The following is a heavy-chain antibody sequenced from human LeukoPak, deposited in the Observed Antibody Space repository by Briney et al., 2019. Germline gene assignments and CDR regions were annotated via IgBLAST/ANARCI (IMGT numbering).Heavy chain of an antibody. CDR3: ARDRGEGYYFDY. CDR2: INPSGGST. Sequence: PGRSLRLSCAASGFTFSSYAMHWVRQAPGQGLEWMGGINPSGGSTSYAQKFQGRLTMTRDTSTSTVYMELSSLRSEDTAVYYCARDRGEGYYFDYWGQGTLVTVSS. D-gene: IGHD3-10*01. V-gene: IGHV1-46*01. CDR1: GFTFSSYA. J-gene: IGHJ4*02.